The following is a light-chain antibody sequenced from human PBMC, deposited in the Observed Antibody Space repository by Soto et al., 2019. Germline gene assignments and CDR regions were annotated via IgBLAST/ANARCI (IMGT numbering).Light chain of an antibody. Sequence: QSALTQPASVSGSPGQSITISCTGTSSDVGAYNYVSWYQQHPGKAPKLMVYDVSNRPSGVSNRFFVSKSGNTASLTISGLQAEDEADYYCCPYTTISSYVFGTGTKLTVL. CDR3: CPYTTISSYV. CDR2: DVS. J-gene: IGLJ1*01. V-gene: IGLV2-14*01. CDR1: SSDVGAYNY.